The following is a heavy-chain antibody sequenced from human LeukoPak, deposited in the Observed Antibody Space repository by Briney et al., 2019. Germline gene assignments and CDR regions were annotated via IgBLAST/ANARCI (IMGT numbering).Heavy chain of an antibody. D-gene: IGHD2-2*01. Sequence: GSSVKVSCKASGGTFSSYAISWVRQAPGQGLEWMGGIIPIFGTANYAQKFQGKVTITADESTSTAYMELSSLRSEDTAVYYCAREGVPAAGYYYYYYMDVWGKGTTVTVSS. V-gene: IGHV1-69*01. CDR1: GGTFSSYA. CDR2: IIPIFGTA. CDR3: AREGVPAAGYYYYYYMDV. J-gene: IGHJ6*03.